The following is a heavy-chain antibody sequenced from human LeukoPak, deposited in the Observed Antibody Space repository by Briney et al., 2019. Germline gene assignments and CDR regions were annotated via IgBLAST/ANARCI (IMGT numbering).Heavy chain of an antibody. V-gene: IGHV3-48*03. Sequence: GGSLRLSCAASGFAFSNYEMNWVRQAPGKGLAWVSYISSSGTTIYYADSVKSRFTTSRDNAKNSLYLQMNSLRAEDTAVYYCARGNGGYDRTPYYFDYWGQGTLVTVSS. CDR1: GFAFSNYE. CDR2: ISSSGTTI. J-gene: IGHJ4*02. CDR3: ARGNGGYDRTPYYFDY. D-gene: IGHD5-12*01.